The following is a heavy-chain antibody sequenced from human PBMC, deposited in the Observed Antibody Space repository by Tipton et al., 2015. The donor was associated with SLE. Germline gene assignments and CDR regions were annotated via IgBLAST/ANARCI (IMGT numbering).Heavy chain of an antibody. Sequence: LSLTCAVYGGSFSGYCWTWIRQPPGKGLEWIGEINHSGSTNYTPSLKSRVTISVDTSRNHFSLKLSSVTAADTAVYYCASGGILWYFDRWGRGPLVTVSS. CDR1: GGSFSGYC. CDR2: INHSGST. CDR3: ASGGILWYFDR. J-gene: IGHJ2*01. V-gene: IGHV4-34*01. D-gene: IGHD3-10*01.